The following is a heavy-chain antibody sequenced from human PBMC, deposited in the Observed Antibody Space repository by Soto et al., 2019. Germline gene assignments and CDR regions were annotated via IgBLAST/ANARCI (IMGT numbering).Heavy chain of an antibody. D-gene: IGHD3-22*01. V-gene: IGHV3-7*03. CDR2: IKYDGSEK. CDR1: GLTFSSYW. J-gene: IGHJ4*02. CDR3: ASSPHKDSRPDY. Sequence: GGSLRLSCAASGLTFSSYWMSWVRQAPGRGLEWMANIKYDGSEKYYVDSVKGRLTISRDNAKNSLYLQMNSLRAEDTAVYYCASSPHKDSRPDYWAQGTLVTVSS.